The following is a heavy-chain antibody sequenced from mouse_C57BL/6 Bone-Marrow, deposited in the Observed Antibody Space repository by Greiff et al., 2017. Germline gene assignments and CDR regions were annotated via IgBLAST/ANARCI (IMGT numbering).Heavy chain of an antibody. Sequence: EVQLVESGGDLVKPGGSLKLSCAASGFTFSSYGMSWVRQTPDKRLEWVATISSGGSYTYYPDSVKGRFTISRDNAKNTLYLQMSSLKSEVTAMYYCARRNRGYYFDYWGQDTTLTVSS. J-gene: IGHJ2*01. CDR2: ISSGGSYT. V-gene: IGHV5-6*01. CDR3: ARRNRGYYFDY. CDR1: GFTFSSYG.